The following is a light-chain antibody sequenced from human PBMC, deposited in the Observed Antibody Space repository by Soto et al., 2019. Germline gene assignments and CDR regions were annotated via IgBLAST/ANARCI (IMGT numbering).Light chain of an antibody. CDR3: SSYSISTAYL. V-gene: IGLV2-14*01. Sequence: QSVLTQPASVSGSPGQSITISCTGTSSDVGGYDYVSWYQLHPGKAPKLMVFEVSNRPSGVSYRFSGSKSGNTASLTISGLQAEDEADYFCSSYSISTAYLFGTWPKVTVL. CDR2: EVS. CDR1: SSDVGGYDY. J-gene: IGLJ1*01.